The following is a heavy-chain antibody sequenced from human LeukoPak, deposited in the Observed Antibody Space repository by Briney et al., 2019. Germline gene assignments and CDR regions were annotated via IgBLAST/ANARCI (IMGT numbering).Heavy chain of an antibody. D-gene: IGHD5-24*01. CDR2: ISNSGGST. J-gene: IGHJ6*02. CDR1: GFTFSSYA. V-gene: IGHV3-23*01. Sequence: GGSLRLSCAASGFTFSSYAMSCVRQAPGKGLEWVSAISNSGGSTYYADSVKGRFTISRDNSKNTLYPQMNSLRAEDTAVYYCAKVLQYYYYGMDVWGQGTTVTVSS. CDR3: AKVLQYYYYGMDV.